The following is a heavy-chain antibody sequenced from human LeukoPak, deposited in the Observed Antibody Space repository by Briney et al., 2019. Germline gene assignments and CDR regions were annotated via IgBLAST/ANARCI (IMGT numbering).Heavy chain of an antibody. CDR2: ISYDGSNK. D-gene: IGHD6-19*01. V-gene: IGHV3-30*03. CDR3: ARGWSIAVAAP. J-gene: IGHJ5*02. CDR1: GFTFSSYG. Sequence: PGRSLRLSCAASGFTFSSYGMHWVRQAPGKGLEWVAVISYDGSNKYYADSVKGRFTISRDNSKNTLYLQMNSLRAEDTAVYYCARGWSIAVAAPWGQGTLVTVSS.